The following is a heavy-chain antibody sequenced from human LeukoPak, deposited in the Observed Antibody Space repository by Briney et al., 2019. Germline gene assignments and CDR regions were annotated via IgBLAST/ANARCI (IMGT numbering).Heavy chain of an antibody. CDR2: ISGYNGNT. J-gene: IGHJ5*02. D-gene: IGHD3-22*01. CDR3: ARDSSLAYYYDSSGYDLPLGGLIFSNWFDP. V-gene: IGHV1-18*01. Sequence: ASVKVSCKASGYTFTTYNINWVRQAPGQGLEWMGWISGYNGNTNYAQKLQGRVTMTTDTSTSTAYMELRSLKSDDTAVYYCARDSSLAYYYDSSGYDLPLGGLIFSNWFDPWGQGTLVTVSS. CDR1: GYTFTTYN.